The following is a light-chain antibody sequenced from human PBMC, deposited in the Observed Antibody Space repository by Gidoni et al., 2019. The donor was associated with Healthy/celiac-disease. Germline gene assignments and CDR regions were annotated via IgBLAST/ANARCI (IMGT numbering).Light chain of an antibody. CDR1: SSDVGGYNY. J-gene: IGLJ2*01. CDR2: EVS. V-gene: IGLV2-8*01. Sequence: QSALTQPPSPSGSPGQSVTISCTGTSSDVGGYNYVSWYQQHPGKAPKLMFYEVSKRPSGVPDRCFGSKSGNTASLTVSGLQAEDEADYYCSSYAGSNKLVVFGGGTKLTVL. CDR3: SSYAGSNKLVV.